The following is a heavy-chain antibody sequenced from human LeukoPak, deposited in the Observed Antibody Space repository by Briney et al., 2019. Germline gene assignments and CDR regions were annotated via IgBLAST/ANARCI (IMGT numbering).Heavy chain of an antibody. D-gene: IGHD2-21*01. V-gene: IGHV3-7*01. CDR3: AKERRGWYSEN. Sequence: PGGSLRLSCAASGFTFSSYWMSRVRQAPGKGLEWVANIKQDGSEKYYVGSVKGRFTISRDNAKNSLYLQMNSLRVEDTAVYYYAKERRGWYSENWGQGTPVTVSS. CDR2: IKQDGSEK. CDR1: GFTFSSYW. J-gene: IGHJ4*02.